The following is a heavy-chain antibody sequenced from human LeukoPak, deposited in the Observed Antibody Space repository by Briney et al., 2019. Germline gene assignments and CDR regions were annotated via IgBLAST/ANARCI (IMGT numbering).Heavy chain of an antibody. J-gene: IGHJ4*02. V-gene: IGHV3-48*04. CDR3: VRSWKGLAADTNFDY. Sequence: GGSLRLSCVASGFTFNTYAMNWVRQAPGKGLEWLSYISRSGTTIYYADSLNGRFSISRDNTKNSVYLQMNSLSAEDTALYYCVRSWKGLAADTNFDYWGQGTLVTVSS. CDR2: ISRSGTTI. CDR1: GFTFNTYA. D-gene: IGHD6-13*01.